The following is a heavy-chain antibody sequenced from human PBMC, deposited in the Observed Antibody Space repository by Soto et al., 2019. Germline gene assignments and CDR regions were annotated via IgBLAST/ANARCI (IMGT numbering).Heavy chain of an antibody. CDR3: VRDTLRASAAASLDY. CDR1: VFTFSTYE. V-gene: IGHV3-48*03. Sequence: PGGSLRLSCAASVFTFSTYEVNWVRQAPGRGLEWISYISVSGNIIKYAESVKGRFTISRDNADNSLHLHMSNLRVDDTALYFCVRDTLRASAAASLDYRGQGTQVTLSS. J-gene: IGHJ4*02. CDR2: ISVSGNII.